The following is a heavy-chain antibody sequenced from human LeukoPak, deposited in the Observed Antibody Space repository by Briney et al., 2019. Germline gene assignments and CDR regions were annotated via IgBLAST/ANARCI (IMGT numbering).Heavy chain of an antibody. Sequence: GGSLRLXCAASGFPFSDYWMDWVRQAPGKGMEWVANINQDGRIQYYADSVRGRFIISRNNAKNSLYLQMYSLRAEDTAIYFCSRSLDYLGQGALDTVSS. V-gene: IGHV3-7*01. CDR1: GFPFSDYW. CDR2: INQDGRIQ. CDR3: SRSLDY. J-gene: IGHJ4*02.